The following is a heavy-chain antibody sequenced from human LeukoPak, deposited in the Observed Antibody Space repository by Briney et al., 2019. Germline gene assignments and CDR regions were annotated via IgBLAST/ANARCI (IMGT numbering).Heavy chain of an antibody. J-gene: IGHJ6*03. CDR3: AKDFLYYSKTYYYYYMDV. D-gene: IGHD4-11*01. CDR1: GFTFSHFG. CDR2: IRYDGSNK. Sequence: GGSLRLSCEASGFTFSHFGMHWVRQAPGKGLEWVAFIRYDGSNKYYADSVKGRFTISRDNSKNTLYLQMNSLRAEDTAVYYCAKDFLYYSKTYYYYYMDVWGKGTTVTVSS. V-gene: IGHV3-30*02.